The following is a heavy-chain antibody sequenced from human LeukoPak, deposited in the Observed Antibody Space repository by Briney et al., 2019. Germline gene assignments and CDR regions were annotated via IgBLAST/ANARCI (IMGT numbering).Heavy chain of an antibody. D-gene: IGHD2-2*01. J-gene: IGHJ4*02. CDR3: ARIGPFVVPAGYDY. CDR1: GYTFTSYG. Sequence: ASVKLSCKASGYTFTSYGIGWVRQAPGQGLGWRVGISDYNGNTNYAQKLQGRVTMTTDTSTSTAYMELRSLRSDDTAVYYCARIGPFVVPAGYDYWGQGNLVTVSS. CDR2: ISDYNGNT. V-gene: IGHV1-18*01.